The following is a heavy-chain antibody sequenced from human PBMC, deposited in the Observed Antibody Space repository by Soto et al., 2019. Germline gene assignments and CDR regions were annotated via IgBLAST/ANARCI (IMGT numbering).Heavy chain of an antibody. Sequence: QVQLVQSGAEVRKPGSSVKVSCKICGGTFTNYVISWLRQAPGQGLEWMGGLIPIFGAANLAQKFQGRVTITADESTSTVNMELSSLTSEDTAVYYCARGRSSPNFDPWGQGTLVTVSS. CDR1: GGTFTNYV. D-gene: IGHD6-6*01. J-gene: IGHJ5*02. V-gene: IGHV1-69*01. CDR2: LIPIFGAA. CDR3: ARGRSSPNFDP.